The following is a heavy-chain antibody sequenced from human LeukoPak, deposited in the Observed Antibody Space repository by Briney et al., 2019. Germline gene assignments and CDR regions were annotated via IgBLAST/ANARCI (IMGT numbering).Heavy chain of an antibody. CDR1: GGTFSSYA. D-gene: IGHD3-22*01. CDR2: IIPIFGTA. CDR3: ARDTGDDSSGYYSGDY. Sequence: SVKVSCKASGGTFSSYAISWVRQAPGQGLEWMGGIIPIFGTANYAQKFQGRATITTDESTSTAYMGLSSLRSEDTAVYYCARDTGDDSSGYYSGDYWGQGTLVTVSS. V-gene: IGHV1-69*05. J-gene: IGHJ4*02.